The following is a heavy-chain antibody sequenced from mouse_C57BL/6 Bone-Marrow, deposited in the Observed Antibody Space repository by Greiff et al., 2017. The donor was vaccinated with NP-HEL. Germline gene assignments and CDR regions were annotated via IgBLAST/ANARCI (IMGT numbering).Heavy chain of an antibody. Sequence: QVQLQQPGAELVKPGASVKVSCKASGYTFTSYWMHWVKQRPGQGLEWIGRLHPSDSDTNYNQKFKGKATLTVDKSSSTAYMQLSILTSEDSAVYYCAISYYGNIDAMDYWGQGTSVTVSS. CDR1: GYTFTSYW. V-gene: IGHV1-74*01. CDR3: AISYYGNIDAMDY. CDR2: LHPSDSDT. J-gene: IGHJ4*01. D-gene: IGHD1-1*01.